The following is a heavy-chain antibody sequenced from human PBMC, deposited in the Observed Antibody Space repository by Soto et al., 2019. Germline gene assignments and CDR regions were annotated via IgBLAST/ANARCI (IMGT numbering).Heavy chain of an antibody. CDR2: IYYNGNT. V-gene: IGHV4-31*03. CDR1: GVSITSGAYY. Sequence: SETLSLTCTLSGVSITSGAYYWTWVRQHPGKGLEWIGYIYYNGNTYFSPSLKSRLTISIDTSKNQFSLKLSSVTAADTAMYYCARARLRAVYAFDFWGQGXMVTV. CDR3: ARARLRAVYAFDF. J-gene: IGHJ3*01. D-gene: IGHD4-17*01.